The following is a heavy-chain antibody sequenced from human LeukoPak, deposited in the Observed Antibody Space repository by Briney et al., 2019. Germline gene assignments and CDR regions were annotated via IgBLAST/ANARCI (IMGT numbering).Heavy chain of an antibody. CDR1: GYTFTSYD. J-gene: IGHJ4*02. Sequence: GASVKVSCKASGYTFTSYDINWVRQAPGQGLEWMGGIIPIFGTANYAQKFQGRVTITADESTSTAYMELSSLRSEDTAVYYCASRDGYNYASFDYWGQGTLVTVSS. D-gene: IGHD5-24*01. CDR2: IIPIFGTA. CDR3: ASRDGYNYASFDY. V-gene: IGHV1-69*13.